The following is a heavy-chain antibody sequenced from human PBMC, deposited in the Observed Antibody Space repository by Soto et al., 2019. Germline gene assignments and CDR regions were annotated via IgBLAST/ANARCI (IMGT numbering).Heavy chain of an antibody. J-gene: IGHJ3*02. CDR3: ARDSGPDAFDI. CDR2: IGTAGDT. CDR1: GFTFSSYD. Sequence: GESLKISCAASGFTFSSYDMHWVRQATGKGLEWVSAIGTAGDTYYPGSVKGRFTISRENAKNSLYLQMNSLRAEDTAVYYCARDSGPDAFDIWGQGTMVTVSS. V-gene: IGHV3-13*01.